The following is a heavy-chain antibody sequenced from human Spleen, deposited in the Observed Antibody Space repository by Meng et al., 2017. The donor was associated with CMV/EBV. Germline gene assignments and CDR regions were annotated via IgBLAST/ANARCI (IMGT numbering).Heavy chain of an antibody. D-gene: IGHD3-10*01. CDR2: IYNSGPT. CDR3: VRGSTVRGWNWFDP. CDR1: GGSVSSGDYY. V-gene: IGHV4-61*08. Sequence: SETLSLTCSVSGGSVSSGDYYWSWIRQPPGKGLEWIGYIYNSGPTNYNPSLKSRLTISIDTSKNQFSLQLNSVTAADTAVYFCVRGSTVRGWNWFDPWGQGALVTVSS. J-gene: IGHJ5*02.